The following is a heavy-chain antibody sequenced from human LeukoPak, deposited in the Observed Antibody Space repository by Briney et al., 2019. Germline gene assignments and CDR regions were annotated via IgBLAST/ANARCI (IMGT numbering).Heavy chain of an antibody. CDR3: ARDLGGSGSYYRIYAD. D-gene: IGHD3-10*01. CDR2: ISSSSSYI. J-gene: IGHJ4*02. Sequence: KTGGSLRLSCAASGFTFSSYSMNWVRQAPGKGLEWVSSISSSSSYIYYADSVKGRFTISRDNAKNSLYLQMNSLRAEDTAVYYCARDLGGSGSYYRIYADWGQGTLVTVSS. CDR1: GFTFSSYS. V-gene: IGHV3-21*01.